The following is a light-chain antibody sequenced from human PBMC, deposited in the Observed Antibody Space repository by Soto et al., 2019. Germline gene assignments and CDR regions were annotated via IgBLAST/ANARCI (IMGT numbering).Light chain of an antibody. Sequence: QPVLTQPPSGSGSHGQSVTISCTETSSDVGGYNYVSWYQQHPGKAPKLMIYEVSKRPSGVPDRFSGSKSGNTASLTVSGLQAEDEADYYCSSYAGSKVYVFGTGTKVTVL. CDR1: SSDVGGYNY. J-gene: IGLJ1*01. V-gene: IGLV2-8*01. CDR3: SSYAGSKVYV. CDR2: EVS.